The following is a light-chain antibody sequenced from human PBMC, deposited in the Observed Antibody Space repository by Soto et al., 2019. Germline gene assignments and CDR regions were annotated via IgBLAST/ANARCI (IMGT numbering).Light chain of an antibody. CDR1: QDINNY. CDR2: DAS. V-gene: IGKV1-33*01. Sequence: DIQMTQSPSSLSASVGDRVTITCQASQDINNYLNWYQQKPGKAPKLLIYDASNLETGVPSRFSGRGSGTDFTFTISSLQPEDIATYFCQQYDDLILAFGGGTKVEIK. CDR3: QQYDDLILA. J-gene: IGKJ4*01.